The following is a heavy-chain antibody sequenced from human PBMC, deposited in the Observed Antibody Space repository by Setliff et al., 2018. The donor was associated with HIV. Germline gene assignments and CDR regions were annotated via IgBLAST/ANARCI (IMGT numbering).Heavy chain of an antibody. CDR2: VDPEDGET. V-gene: IGHV1-69-2*01. CDR1: GYTFSDYY. J-gene: IGHJ4*02. D-gene: IGHD3-22*01. Sequence: ASVKVSCKASGYTFSDYYIHWVQQAPGKGLGWVGRVDPEDGETIFAEKFQGRVTITADTSTDTAYMEMSSLRSEDTAVFYCATSYDDSGFYGRYGYWGQGTLVTVSS. CDR3: ATSYDDSGFYGRYGY.